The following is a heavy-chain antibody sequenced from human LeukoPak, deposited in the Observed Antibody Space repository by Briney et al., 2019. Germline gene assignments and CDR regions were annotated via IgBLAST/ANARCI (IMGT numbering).Heavy chain of an antibody. J-gene: IGHJ4*02. CDR3: TTSFVAGDYIDY. CDR1: GFTFSNAW. V-gene: IGHV3-15*01. CDR2: IKSKTDDGTT. D-gene: IGHD2-15*01. Sequence: GGSLRLSCAASGFTFSNAWMSWVRQAPGKGLEWVGRIKSKTDDGTTDYAAPVKGRFTISRDDSKNTLYLQMNSLKTEDTAVYYCTTSFVAGDYIDYWGQGTLVTVSS.